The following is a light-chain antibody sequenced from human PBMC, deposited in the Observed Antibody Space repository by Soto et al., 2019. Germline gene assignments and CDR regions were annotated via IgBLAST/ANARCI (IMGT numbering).Light chain of an antibody. CDR3: QHYDNTPPYT. CDR2: WAS. Sequence: DIVMTQSPDSLAVSLGERATINCKSSQNVLYKSNNENYLAWFQQKPGQPPKLLIYWASTRKSGVPDRFTGSGSASVFSLTISSLQAEDVAGYYCQHYDNTPPYTFGQGTKLEI. CDR1: QNVLYKSNNENY. J-gene: IGKJ2*01. V-gene: IGKV4-1*01.